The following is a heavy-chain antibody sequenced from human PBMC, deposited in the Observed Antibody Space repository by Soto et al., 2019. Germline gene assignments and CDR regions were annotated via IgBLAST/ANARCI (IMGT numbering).Heavy chain of an antibody. CDR2: IDPSGGT. V-gene: IGHV4-34*01. CDR3: AREDSEGWSGESLDV. J-gene: IGHJ6*02. CDR1: CHSLRRQS. D-gene: IGHD6-19*01. Sequence: PSETISLTCAVVCHSLRRQSLNWIRQSPGKCVESIGEIDPSGGTNYNPSLKSRAIISGATSMNQFSLTLTSVTAADTAVYYCAREDSEGWSGESLDVWGQGATVTVSS.